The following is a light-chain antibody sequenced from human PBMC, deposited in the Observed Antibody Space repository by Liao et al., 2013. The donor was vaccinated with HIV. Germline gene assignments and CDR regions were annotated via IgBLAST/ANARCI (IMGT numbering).Light chain of an antibody. J-gene: IGLJ3*02. Sequence: SYDLTQPPSVSVSPGHTASITCSGDKVGDKYVSWYQQKPGQSPVLVIFQDNKRPSGIPERFSGSNSGNTATLTISGVEAGDEADYYCQVWHSYYNIVFGGGTRLAVL. CDR2: QDN. V-gene: IGLV3-1*01. CDR3: QVWHSYYNIV. CDR1: KVGDKY.